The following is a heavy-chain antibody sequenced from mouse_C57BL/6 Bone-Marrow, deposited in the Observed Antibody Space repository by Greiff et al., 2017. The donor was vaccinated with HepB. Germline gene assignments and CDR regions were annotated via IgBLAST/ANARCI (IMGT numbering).Heavy chain of an antibody. V-gene: IGHV7-1*01. Sequence: EVKLMESGGGLVQSGRSLRLSCATSGFTFSDFYMEWVRQAPGKGLEWIAASRNKANDYTTEYSASVKGRFIVSRDTSQSILYLQMNALRAEDTAIYYCARDGSSSYAMDYWGQGTSVTVSS. D-gene: IGHD1-1*01. CDR3: ARDGSSSYAMDY. CDR1: GFTFSDFY. J-gene: IGHJ4*01. CDR2: SRNKANDYTT.